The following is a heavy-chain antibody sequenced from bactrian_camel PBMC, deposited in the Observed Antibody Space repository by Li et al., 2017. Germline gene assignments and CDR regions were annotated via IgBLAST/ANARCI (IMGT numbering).Heavy chain of an antibody. V-gene: IGHV3S1*01. CDR2: IFTGSGSS. Sequence: HVQLVESGGGSVQAGESLRLSCVASGYTYSRLCMGWFRQTPEKGREGLAAIFTGSGSSTYADSVKGRFTVSQDNANNTLFLHMNSLKPEDSAMYYCARSSGRYCLLKLRDFIIWGQGTQVTVS. D-gene: IGHD3*01. CDR3: ARSSGRYCLLKLRDFII. CDR1: GYTYSRLC. J-gene: IGHJ4*01.